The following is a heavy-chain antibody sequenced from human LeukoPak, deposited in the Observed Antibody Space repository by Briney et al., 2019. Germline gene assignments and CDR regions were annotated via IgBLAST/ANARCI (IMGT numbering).Heavy chain of an antibody. V-gene: IGHV4-59*12. J-gene: IGHJ3*02. CDR3: ARDVLWFGELEPERDAFDI. Sequence: PSETLSLTCTVSGGSISSYYWSWIRQPPGKGLEWIGYIYYSGSTNYNPSLKSRVTISVDTSKNQFSLKLSSVTAADTAVYYCARDVLWFGELEPERDAFDIWGQGTMVTVSS. D-gene: IGHD3-10*01. CDR2: IYYSGST. CDR1: GGSISSYY.